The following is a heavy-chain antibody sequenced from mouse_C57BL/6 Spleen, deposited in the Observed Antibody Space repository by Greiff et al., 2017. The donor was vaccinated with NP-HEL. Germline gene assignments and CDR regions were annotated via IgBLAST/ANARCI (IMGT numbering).Heavy chain of an antibody. CDR2: ISSGSSTI. Sequence: EVKLMESGGGLVKPGGSLKLSCAASGFTFSDYGMHWVRQAPEKGLEWVAYISSGSSTIYYADTVKGRFTISRDNAKNTLFLQMTSLRSEDTAMYYCARSGGSSPYFDYWGQGTTLTVSS. D-gene: IGHD1-1*01. CDR3: ARSGGSSPYFDY. V-gene: IGHV5-17*01. CDR1: GFTFSDYG. J-gene: IGHJ2*01.